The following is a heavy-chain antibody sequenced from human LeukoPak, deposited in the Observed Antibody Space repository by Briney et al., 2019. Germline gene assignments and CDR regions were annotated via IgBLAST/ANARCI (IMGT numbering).Heavy chain of an antibody. CDR1: GGSISTSSYY. Sequence: SETLSLTCTVSGGSISTSSYYWGWVRQPPGKGLEWIGNIYYRGSTYYNPSLKSRVTISVDTSKSQFSLKLSSATAADTAVYYCAVYCSGGSCSISRGYYFGMDVWGQGTTVTVSS. D-gene: IGHD2-15*01. J-gene: IGHJ6*02. CDR3: AVYCSGGSCSISRGYYFGMDV. CDR2: IYYRGST. V-gene: IGHV4-39*01.